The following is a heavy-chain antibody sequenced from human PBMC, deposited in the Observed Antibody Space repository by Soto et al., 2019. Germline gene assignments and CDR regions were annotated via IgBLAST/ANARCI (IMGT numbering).Heavy chain of an antibody. J-gene: IGHJ4*02. CDR2: IDPSDSQT. V-gene: IGHV5-10-1*04. D-gene: IGHD1-26*01. CDR3: ARSREQLKSYFDY. CDR1: VYSFAGYW. Sequence: GESLKISCKGSVYSFAGYWITWVRQKPGKGLEWMGRIDPSDSQTYYSPSFRGQVTFSADKSINTAYLQWSSLKASDTAMYYCARSREQLKSYFDYWGQGTLVTVSS.